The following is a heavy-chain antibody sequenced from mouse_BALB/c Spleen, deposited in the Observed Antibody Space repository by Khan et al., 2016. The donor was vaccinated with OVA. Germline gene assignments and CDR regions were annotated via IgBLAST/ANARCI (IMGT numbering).Heavy chain of an antibody. D-gene: IGHD1-2*01. CDR1: GYSITSGYG. CDR2: ISYSGST. Sequence: EVQLQESGPGLVKPSQSLSLTCTVTGYSITSGYGWNWIRQFPGNKLEWMGYISYSGSTNYNPSLKSRISITRDTSKKQFILQLNSVTTEDTATYYCVRTARIKYWGQGTTVTVSS. J-gene: IGHJ2*01. CDR3: VRTARIKY. V-gene: IGHV3-2*02.